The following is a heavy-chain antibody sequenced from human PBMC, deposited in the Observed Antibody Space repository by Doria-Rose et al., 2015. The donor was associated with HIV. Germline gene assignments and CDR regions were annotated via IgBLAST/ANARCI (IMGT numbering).Heavy chain of an antibody. Sequence: QVQLQESGAGLVKPSETLSLTCAVFGGSFSGYYWSWIRQPPGKGLEWIGEINHSGSTNYKTSLKSRVTISLDTSKNLSPMKLSSVTAADTAVYYCARGLLRGGWNDVDYYYGMDVWGQGTTVTVSS. CDR1: GGSFSGYY. CDR2: INHSGST. D-gene: IGHD1-1*01. J-gene: IGHJ6*02. V-gene: IGHV4-34*01. CDR3: ARGLLRGGWNDVDYYYGMDV.